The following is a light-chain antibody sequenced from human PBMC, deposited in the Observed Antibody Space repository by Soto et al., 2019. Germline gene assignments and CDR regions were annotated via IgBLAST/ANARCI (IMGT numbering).Light chain of an antibody. V-gene: IGLV2-8*01. CDR1: TSDLGGYNY. CDR3: SSYTGSSNLD. J-gene: IGLJ2*01. CDR2: EVS. Sequence: QSVLTQPPSASGSPGQSVTISCTGGTSDLGGYNYVSWYQQHPGEAPKLIIYEVSKRPSGVPGRFSGSKSGDTASLTISGLQAADEADYFCSSYTGSSNLDFGGGTKVTVL.